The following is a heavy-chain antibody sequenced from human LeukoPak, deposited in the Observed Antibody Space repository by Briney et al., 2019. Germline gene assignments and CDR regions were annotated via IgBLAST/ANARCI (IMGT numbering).Heavy chain of an antibody. J-gene: IGHJ4*02. V-gene: IGHV4-59*01. CDR3: ASLYSGSYDTGSFDYFNY. CDR2: MYYSGST. Sequence: SETLSLTCTVSGGSISSYYWSWIRQPAGKGLEWMGYMYYSGSTNYNPSLKSRVTISVDTSKNQFSLKLSSVTAADTAVYYCASLYSGSYDTGSFDYFNYWGQGTLVTVSS. CDR1: GGSISSYY. D-gene: IGHD1-26*01.